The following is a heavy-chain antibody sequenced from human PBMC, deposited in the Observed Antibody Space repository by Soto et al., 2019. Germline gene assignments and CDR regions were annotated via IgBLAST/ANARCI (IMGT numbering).Heavy chain of an antibody. CDR1: GYIFAGYW. CDR2: IYPGDSDT. CDR3: ARLPGVRGVFDGFNV. J-gene: IGHJ3*01. D-gene: IGHD3-10*01. Sequence: GESLKISCKGSGYIFAGYWIGWVRQMPGKGLDWMGVIYPGDSDTRYSPSFHGQVTISADKSISTAYLQWSRLKASDNAMYFCARLPGVRGVFDGFNVWGQGTMVPVSS. V-gene: IGHV5-51*01.